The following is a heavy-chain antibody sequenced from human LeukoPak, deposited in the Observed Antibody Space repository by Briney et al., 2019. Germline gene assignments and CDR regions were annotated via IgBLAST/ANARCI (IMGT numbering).Heavy chain of an antibody. Sequence: SETLSLTCSVSGVSLSPYYWSWLRQPPGKGLECIGYIFSSGSTNYNPSLKSRVTISVDTSRNQFSLKLSSVTAADTAVYYCARRQIYFDYWGQGTLVTVSS. CDR3: ARRQIYFDY. CDR2: IFSSGST. V-gene: IGHV4-4*09. J-gene: IGHJ4*02. CDR1: GVSLSPYY.